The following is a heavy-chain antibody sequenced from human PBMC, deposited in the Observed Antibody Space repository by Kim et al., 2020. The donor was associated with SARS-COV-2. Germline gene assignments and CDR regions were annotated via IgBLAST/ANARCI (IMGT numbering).Heavy chain of an antibody. J-gene: IGHJ4*02. Sequence: YIYYADSVKGRFTISTDNAKNSLYLQMNSLRAEDTAVYYCAREGVDSEDYWGQGTLVTVSS. D-gene: IGHD3-10*01. V-gene: IGHV3-21*01. CDR3: AREGVDSEDY. CDR2: YI.